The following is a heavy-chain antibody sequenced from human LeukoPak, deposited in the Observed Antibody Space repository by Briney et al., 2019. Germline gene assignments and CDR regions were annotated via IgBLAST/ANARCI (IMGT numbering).Heavy chain of an antibody. Sequence: GGSLRLSCAASGFTFSSYGMHWVRQAPGKGLEWVAVIWYDGSNKYYADSVKGRFTISRDNSKNTLYLQMNSLRAEDTAVYYCARGPALGVRGAHLDYWGQGILVTVSS. CDR2: IWYDGSNK. CDR1: GFTFSSYG. J-gene: IGHJ4*02. CDR3: ARGPALGVRGAHLDY. D-gene: IGHD3-10*01. V-gene: IGHV3-33*01.